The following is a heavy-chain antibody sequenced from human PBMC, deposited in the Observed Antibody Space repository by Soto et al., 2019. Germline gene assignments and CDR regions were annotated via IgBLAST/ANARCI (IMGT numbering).Heavy chain of an antibody. D-gene: IGHD3-10*01. CDR3: ARDPGSGSYYGWFDP. CDR1: GGSISSGGYY. J-gene: IGHJ5*02. CDR2: IYYSGST. Sequence: ETLSLTCTVSGGSISSGGYYWSWIRQPPGKGLGWIGYIYYSGSTNYNPSLKSRVTISVDTSKNQFSLKLSSVTAADTAVYYCARDPGSGSYYGWFDPWGQGTLVTVSS. V-gene: IGHV4-61*08.